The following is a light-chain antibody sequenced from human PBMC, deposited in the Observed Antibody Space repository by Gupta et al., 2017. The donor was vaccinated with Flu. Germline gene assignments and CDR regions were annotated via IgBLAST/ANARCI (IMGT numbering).Light chain of an antibody. J-gene: IGKJ3*01. CDR3: QHYNSYPFT. CDR2: KAS. V-gene: IGKV1-5*03. CDR1: QSISSW. Sequence: DIQMTQSPSTLSASVGDRVTITCRASQSISSWLAWYQQRPGKAPKLLIYKASSLESGVPSRFSGSGSETEFTLTISSLQPDDFATYYCQHYNSYPFTFGHGTKVEI.